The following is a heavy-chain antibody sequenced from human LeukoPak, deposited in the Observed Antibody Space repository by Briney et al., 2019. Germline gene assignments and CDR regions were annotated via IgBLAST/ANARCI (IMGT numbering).Heavy chain of an antibody. Sequence: ASVKVTFTASGYTFTSYGFSWVRQAPGQGLEWMGWISAYNGNTNYAQKLQDRVTMTTDTFTSTAYMELRSLRSDDTAVYYCARDGDMATHECWYLYLWPGGTLVTVSS. V-gene: IGHV1-18*01. CDR3: ARDGDMATHECWYLYL. D-gene: IGHD5-24*01. CDR2: ISAYNGNT. J-gene: IGHJ2*01. CDR1: GYTFTSYG.